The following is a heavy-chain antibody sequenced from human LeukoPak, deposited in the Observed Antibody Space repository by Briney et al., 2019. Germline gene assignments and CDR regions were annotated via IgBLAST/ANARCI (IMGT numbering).Heavy chain of an antibody. V-gene: IGHV4-4*07. CDR3: ARGGGMVRGVIDYYYYYGMDV. Sequence: SETLSLTCTVSGGSISSYYWSWIRQPAGKGLEWIGRIYTSGSTNYNPSLKSRVTMSVDTSKNQFSLKLSSVTAADTAVYYCARGGGMVRGVIDYYYYYGMDVWGKGTTVTVSS. CDR2: IYTSGST. D-gene: IGHD3-10*01. CDR1: GGSISSYY. J-gene: IGHJ6*04.